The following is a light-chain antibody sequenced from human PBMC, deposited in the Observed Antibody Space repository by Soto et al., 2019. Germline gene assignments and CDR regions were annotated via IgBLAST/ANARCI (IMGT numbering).Light chain of an antibody. J-gene: IGKJ5*01. Sequence: DIQITHSTCSLSACVGYIFTITFRSSQSISSYLNWYQQKPGKAPKLLIYAASSLQSGVPSRFSGSGSGTDFTLTISRLQPEDFATYYCQQSYSTPITFGQGTRLEIK. CDR2: AAS. V-gene: IGKV1-39*01. CDR3: QQSYSTPIT. CDR1: QSISSY.